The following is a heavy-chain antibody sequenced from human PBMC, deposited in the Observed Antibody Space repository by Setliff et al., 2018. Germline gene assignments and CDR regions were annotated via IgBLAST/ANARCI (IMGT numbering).Heavy chain of an antibody. D-gene: IGHD6-13*01. CDR3: ARHVLGQQLVYNWFDP. CDR2: IYTSGST. CDR1: GGSISSGNYY. Sequence: PSETLSLTCTVSGGSISSGNYYWSWIRQPAGKGLEWIGHIYTSGSTNYNPSLKSRVTISVDTSKNQFSLKLSSVTAADTAVYYCARHVLGQQLVYNWFDPWGQGTLVTVSS. J-gene: IGHJ5*02. V-gene: IGHV4-61*09.